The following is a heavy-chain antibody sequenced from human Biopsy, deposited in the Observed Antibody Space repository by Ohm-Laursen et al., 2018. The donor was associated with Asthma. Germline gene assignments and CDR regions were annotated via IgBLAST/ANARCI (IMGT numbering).Heavy chain of an antibody. J-gene: IGHJ6*02. Sequence: ASVKVSCKTSGYTFNSAGITWVRQAPGQGLEWMGWISVYNGNTKVAQKLQDRVTMITDASTSTAYMELRSLRSDDTAVYFCARAVDYSHYYGIDVWGQGTMVTVS. CDR3: ARAVDYSHYYGIDV. CDR2: ISVYNGNT. CDR1: GYTFNSAG. D-gene: IGHD3-10*01. V-gene: IGHV1-18*01.